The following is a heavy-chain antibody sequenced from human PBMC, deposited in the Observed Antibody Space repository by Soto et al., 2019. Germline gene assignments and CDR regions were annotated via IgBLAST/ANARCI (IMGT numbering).Heavy chain of an antibody. Sequence: QLQLQESGPGLVKPSETLSLTCTVSGGSISSSSYYWGWIRQPPGKGLEWIGNIYYSGSTYYNPSLKSRVTISVDRSKNQLSLKLGSVTAADTAVYYCARHYGDYEGYSYYYGMDVWGQGTTVIVSS. CDR1: GGSISSSSYY. V-gene: IGHV4-39*01. J-gene: IGHJ6*02. D-gene: IGHD4-17*01. CDR2: IYYSGST. CDR3: ARHYGDYEGYSYYYGMDV.